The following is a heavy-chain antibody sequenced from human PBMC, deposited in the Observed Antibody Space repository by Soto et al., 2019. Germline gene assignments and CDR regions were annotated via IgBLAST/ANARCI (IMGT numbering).Heavy chain of an antibody. V-gene: IGHV3-30*18. D-gene: IGHD3-3*01. CDR1: GFTFSSYG. CDR2: ISYDGSNK. CDR3: AKEVWSGPMDV. J-gene: IGHJ6*02. Sequence: QVQLVESGGGVVQPGRSLRLSCAASGFTFSSYGMHWVRQAPGKGLEWVAGISYDGSNKYYADSVKGRFTISRDNSKNTLYLQMNSLRAEYTAVYYSAKEVWSGPMDVWGQGTTVTVSS.